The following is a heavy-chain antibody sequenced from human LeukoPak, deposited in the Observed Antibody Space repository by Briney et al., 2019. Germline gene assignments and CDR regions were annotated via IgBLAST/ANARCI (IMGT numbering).Heavy chain of an antibody. CDR2: ISAYNGNT. Sequence: ASVKVSCKASGYTFTSYGISWVRQAPGQGLEWRGWISAYNGNTNYAQKLQGRVTRTTDTSTLTAYMELRSLRSDDTAVYYCARLRWSSTSCYTDYWGQGTLVTVSS. CDR3: ARLRWSSTSCYTDY. CDR1: GYTFTSYG. V-gene: IGHV1-18*01. D-gene: IGHD2-2*02. J-gene: IGHJ4*02.